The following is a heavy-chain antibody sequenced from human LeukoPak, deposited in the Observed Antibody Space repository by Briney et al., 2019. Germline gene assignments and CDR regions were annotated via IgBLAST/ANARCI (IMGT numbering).Heavy chain of an antibody. J-gene: IGHJ4*02. Sequence: SETLSLTRSVSRGSISSGDYYWGWIRQPPGRGLEWIASIHYSETAYYNPSLKSRVTISVDTSKNDFSLKLSSVTAADTAVYYCARGLDDILTGYYHWGQGTLVTVSS. CDR3: ARGLDDILTGYYH. CDR1: RGSISSGDYY. V-gene: IGHV4-39*02. D-gene: IGHD3-9*01. CDR2: IHYSETA.